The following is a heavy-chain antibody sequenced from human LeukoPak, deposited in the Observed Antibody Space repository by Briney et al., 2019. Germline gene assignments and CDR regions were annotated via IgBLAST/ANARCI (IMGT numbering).Heavy chain of an antibody. D-gene: IGHD3-9*01. CDR1: GVSFSGYY. CDR3: ARDKAYYDILTGSTAFDY. CDR2: INHSGGT. Sequence: PSETLSLTCSVNGVSFSGYYWSWIRQSPGKGLEWIGEINHSGGTNYNPSLESRVTISVDTSKNQFSLNLRSVTAADTAVYYCARDKAYYDILTGSTAFDYWGQGTLVTVSS. V-gene: IGHV4-34*01. J-gene: IGHJ4*02.